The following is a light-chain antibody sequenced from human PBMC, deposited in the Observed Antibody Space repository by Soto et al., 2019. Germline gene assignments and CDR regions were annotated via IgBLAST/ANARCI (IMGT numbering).Light chain of an antibody. Sequence: QSALTQPRSVSGSPGQSVAISCTGIGGFDFVSWYQQYPGKAPKLMIYDVTNRPSGVPDRFSASKSGDTASLTISGLQAADEADYYCCSSTGSYSVFGGGTKLTVL. CDR2: DVT. J-gene: IGLJ3*02. V-gene: IGLV2-11*01. CDR1: GGFDF. CDR3: CSSTGSYSV.